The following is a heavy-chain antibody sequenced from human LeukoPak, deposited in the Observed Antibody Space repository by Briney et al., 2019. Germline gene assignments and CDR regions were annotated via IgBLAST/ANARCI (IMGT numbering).Heavy chain of an antibody. D-gene: IGHD5-24*01. J-gene: IGHJ3*02. CDR2: IYYSGST. CDR1: GGSISSSSYY. Sequence: SETLSLTCTVSGGSISSSSYYWGWIRQPPGKGLEWIGSIYYSGSTYYNPSLKSRVTISVDTSKNQFSLKLSSVTAADTAVYYCARPMKRWLPPRAFDIWGQGTMVTVSS. CDR3: ARPMKRWLPPRAFDI. V-gene: IGHV4-39*07.